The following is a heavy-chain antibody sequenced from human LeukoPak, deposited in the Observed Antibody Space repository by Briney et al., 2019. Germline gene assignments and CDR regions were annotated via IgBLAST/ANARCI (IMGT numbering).Heavy chain of an antibody. Sequence: SETLSLTCAVYGGSFSGYYWSWIRQPPGKGLEWIGEINHSGSTNYNPSLKSRVTISVDTSKNQFSLKLSSVTAAGTAVYYCARVAAYCGGDCYQNDAFDIWGQGTMVTVSS. J-gene: IGHJ3*02. CDR2: INHSGST. D-gene: IGHD2-21*02. CDR3: ARVAAYCGGDCYQNDAFDI. CDR1: GGSFSGYY. V-gene: IGHV4-34*01.